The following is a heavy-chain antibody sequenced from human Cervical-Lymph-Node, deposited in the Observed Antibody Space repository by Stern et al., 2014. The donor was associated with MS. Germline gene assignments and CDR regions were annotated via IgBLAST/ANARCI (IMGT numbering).Heavy chain of an antibody. CDR2: MNPNSGNT. Sequence: QVQLVESGAEVKKPGASVKVSCKASGYSFTSHDINWLRQATGHGLEWMGWMNPNSGNTGYAQKFQGRVTMTSNTSTSTAYMELTSLRYEDAGVYYCARRVGFGLSQRFDPWGQGTQVTVPS. CDR3: ARRVGFGLSQRFDP. D-gene: IGHD3-16*01. J-gene: IGHJ5*02. CDR1: GYSFTSHD. V-gene: IGHV1-8*01.